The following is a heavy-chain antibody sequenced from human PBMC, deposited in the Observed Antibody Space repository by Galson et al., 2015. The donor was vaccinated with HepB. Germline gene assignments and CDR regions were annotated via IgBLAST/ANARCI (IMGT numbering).Heavy chain of an antibody. CDR2: ISYDGSNK. V-gene: IGHV3-30*18. CDR1: GFTFSSYS. Sequence: SLRLSCAASGFTFSSYSMNWVRQAPGKGLEWVAVISYDGSNKYYADSVKGRFTISRDNSKNTLYLQMNSLRAEDTAVYYCAKSGIAAAIDYWGQGTLVTVSS. J-gene: IGHJ4*02. D-gene: IGHD6-13*01. CDR3: AKSGIAAAIDY.